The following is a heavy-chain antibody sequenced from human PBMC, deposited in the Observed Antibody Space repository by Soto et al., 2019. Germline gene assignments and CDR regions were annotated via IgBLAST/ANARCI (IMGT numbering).Heavy chain of an antibody. J-gene: IGHJ6*02. V-gene: IGHV3-33*01. CDR3: ARDGSSTHLHYGLDV. CDR2: IWYDGSKT. CDR1: GFSFNYYG. D-gene: IGHD1-26*01. Sequence: QVQLVESGGGVVQPGTSLRLSCEASGFSFNYYGMHWVRQAPGKGLEWVVIIWYDGSKTDYVDSVQGRFTVSRDNSQNTVYLQMNSLRGDDTAIYYCARDGSSTHLHYGLDVWGRGTMVIVSS.